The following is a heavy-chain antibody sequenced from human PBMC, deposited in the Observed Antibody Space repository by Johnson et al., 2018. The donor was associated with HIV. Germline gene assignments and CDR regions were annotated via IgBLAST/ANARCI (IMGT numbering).Heavy chain of an antibody. Sequence: VQLVESGGGLVQPGGSLRLSCAASGFTVSSNYMSWVRQAPGKGLEWVSVNYSGGSIYYADSVKGRFSISRDNSKNTLYLQMNSLRVEDTAVYYCAREGAWEVRPGAFDIWGQGTMVTVSS. J-gene: IGHJ3*02. CDR3: AREGAWEVRPGAFDI. V-gene: IGHV3-66*01. CDR2: NYSGGSI. D-gene: IGHD1-26*01. CDR1: GFTVSSNY.